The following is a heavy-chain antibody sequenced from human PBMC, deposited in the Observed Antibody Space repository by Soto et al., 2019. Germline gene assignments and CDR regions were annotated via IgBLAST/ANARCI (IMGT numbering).Heavy chain of an antibody. CDR3: ARVGPWGPYYYDSSPYTFENWFDP. CDR1: GYPISSGSY. J-gene: IGHJ5*02. V-gene: IGHV4-38-2*01. D-gene: IGHD3-22*01. Sequence: SETLSLTCAASGYPISSGSYWGCLREPPGELLEWIGSIYHGGSTYYNPSLNSRVTLSIDMTNNHVSLILNSVTAADTAVYYCARVGPWGPYYYDSSPYTFENWFDPWGQGTLVTVSS. CDR2: IYHGGST.